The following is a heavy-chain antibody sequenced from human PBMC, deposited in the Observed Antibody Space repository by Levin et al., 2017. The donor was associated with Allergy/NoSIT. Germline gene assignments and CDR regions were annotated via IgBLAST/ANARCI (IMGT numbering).Heavy chain of an antibody. CDR3: ARDRITIFWDYYYYYGMDV. CDR1: GFTFSSYA. J-gene: IGHJ6*02. Sequence: SCAASGFTFSSYAMHWVRQAPGKGLEWVAVISYDGSNKYYADSVKGRFTISRDNSKNTLYLQMNSLRAEDTAVYYCARDRITIFWDYYYYYGMDVWGQGTTVTVSS. CDR2: ISYDGSNK. D-gene: IGHD3-9*01. V-gene: IGHV3-30-3*01.